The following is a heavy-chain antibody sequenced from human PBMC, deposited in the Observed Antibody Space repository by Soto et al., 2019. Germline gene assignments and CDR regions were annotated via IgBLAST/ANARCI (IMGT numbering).Heavy chain of an antibody. Sequence: QVQLQQSGPGLVKPSQTLSLTCVISGDSVSSINVAWNWIRQSPSRGLEWLGRTYYRSKWYNNYAVSVKSRTTINADTSKNQFSLQLASVTPEDTAVYYCAKGINSAIEIWGQGTMVTVS. D-gene: IGHD5-18*01. CDR2: TYYRSKWYN. CDR3: AKGINSAIEI. J-gene: IGHJ3*02. V-gene: IGHV6-1*01. CDR1: GDSVSSINVA.